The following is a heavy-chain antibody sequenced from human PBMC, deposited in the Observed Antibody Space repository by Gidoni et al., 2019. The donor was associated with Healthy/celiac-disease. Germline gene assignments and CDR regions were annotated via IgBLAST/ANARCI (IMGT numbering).Heavy chain of an antibody. CDR1: GCTFRSDS. D-gene: IGHD2-2*01. J-gene: IGHJ6*02. CDR2: ISSSSSYK. Sequence: EVQLVESGGGLVKPGGSLRLSCAASGCTFRSDSMNWVRQSPGKGLEWVSSISSSSSYKYYADAVKGRFTISRDNAKNTLYRQMNSLRAEDTAVYYCARDSPSPYYYGMDVWGQGTTVTVSS. V-gene: IGHV3-21*01. CDR3: ARDSPSPYYYGMDV.